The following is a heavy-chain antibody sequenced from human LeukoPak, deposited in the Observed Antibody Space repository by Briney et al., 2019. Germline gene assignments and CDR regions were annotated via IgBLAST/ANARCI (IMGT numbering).Heavy chain of an antibody. V-gene: IGHV1-18*01. J-gene: IGHJ5*02. Sequence: ASVKVSGMASGYTFTSYGISWVRQAPGQGLEWMGWISANNGNTNYAQKLQGRVTMTTDTSTSTAYMELMSLRSDDTAVYYCARDLGCYNCLGTALYNWFDPWGQGTLVTVSS. CDR3: ARDLGCYNCLGTALYNWFDP. D-gene: IGHD5-24*01. CDR1: GYTFTSYG. CDR2: ISANNGNT.